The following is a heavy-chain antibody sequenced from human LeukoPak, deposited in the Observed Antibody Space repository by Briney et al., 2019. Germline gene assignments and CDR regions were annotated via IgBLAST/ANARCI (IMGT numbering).Heavy chain of an antibody. CDR3: ARATGSSWRHFDY. CDR2: ARDKANSYTT. V-gene: IGHV3-72*01. J-gene: IGHJ4*02. CDR1: GFTFSVHY. Sequence: QPGGSLRLSCAASGFTFSVHYMDWVRQAPGKGLEWVGRARDKANSYTTDYAASVKGRFTISRDESKNSVYLQVNSLKTEDTAVYYCARATGSSWRHFDYWGQGTLVTVSS. D-gene: IGHD6-13*01.